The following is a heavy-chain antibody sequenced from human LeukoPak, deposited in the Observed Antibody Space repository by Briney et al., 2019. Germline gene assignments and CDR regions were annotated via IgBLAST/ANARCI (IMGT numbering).Heavy chain of an antibody. CDR1: GFTFSHYG. J-gene: IGHJ4*02. Sequence: GGSLRLSCATSGFTFSHYGMHWVCQAPGKGLEWEAVIWSDGSNRYYGDPVKGRFTISRDNFQRTVYLQMNSLRAEDTAVYYCAKDAQRGFDYSNSLDNWGQGTLVTVSS. V-gene: IGHV3-33*06. CDR3: AKDAQRGFDYSNSLDN. CDR2: IWSDGSNR. D-gene: IGHD4-11*01.